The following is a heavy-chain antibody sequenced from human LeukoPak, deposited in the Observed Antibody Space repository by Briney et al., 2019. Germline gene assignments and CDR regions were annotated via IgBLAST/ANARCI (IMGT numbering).Heavy chain of an antibody. CDR2: ILSGLPTP. V-gene: IGHV1-69*13. D-gene: IGHD6-25*01. CDR3: ARSASSGEVWFGP. CDR1: GGSFSTYT. Sequence: SVRVSCKSSGGSFSTYTIRWVRQARGQRRECMGDILSGLPTPNYAQKFEGRVTISAHEYTRTAYMELHTLSSDDPACYFCARSASSGEVWFGPWGQGTLVTVSS. J-gene: IGHJ5*02.